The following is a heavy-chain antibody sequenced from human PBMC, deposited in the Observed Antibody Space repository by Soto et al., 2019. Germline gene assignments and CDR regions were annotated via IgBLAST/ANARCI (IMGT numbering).Heavy chain of an antibody. V-gene: IGHV1-69*13. J-gene: IGHJ3*02. Sequence: ASVKVSCKASGGTFSSYAISWVRQAPGQGLEWMGGIIPIFGTANYAQKFQGRVTITADESTSTAYMELRSLRSDDTAVYYCARDGLIVPATEDAFDIWSQGTMVTVSS. CDR1: GGTFSSYA. CDR2: IIPIFGTA. CDR3: ARDGLIVPATEDAFDI. D-gene: IGHD6-6*01.